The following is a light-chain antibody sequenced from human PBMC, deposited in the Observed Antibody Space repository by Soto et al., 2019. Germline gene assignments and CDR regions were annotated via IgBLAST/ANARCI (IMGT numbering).Light chain of an antibody. CDR2: EVS. CDR1: SSDVGNYKY. Sequence: QSALTQPASVSGSPGQSITISCTGTSSDVGNYKYVSWYQQHPGKAPKLMIYEVSNRPSGVSNRFSGSKSGNTASLTISGLQAVDEADYYCTSYTSISLYVFGTGTQVTVL. CDR3: TSYTSISLYV. V-gene: IGLV2-14*01. J-gene: IGLJ1*01.